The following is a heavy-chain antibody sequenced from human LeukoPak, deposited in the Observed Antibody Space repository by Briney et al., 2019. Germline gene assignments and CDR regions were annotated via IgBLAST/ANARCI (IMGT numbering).Heavy chain of an antibody. J-gene: IGHJ4*02. V-gene: IGHV3-48*04. CDR1: GFTFSTYS. D-gene: IGHD3-10*01. CDR2: ISSSGSTI. CDR3: ARDPGSFMGVDY. Sequence: PGGSLRLSCAASGFTFSTYSMNWVRQAPGKGLEWVSYISSSGSTIYYADSVKGRFTISRDNAKNSLYLQMNSLRAEDTAVYYCARDPGSFMGVDYWGQGTLVTVSS.